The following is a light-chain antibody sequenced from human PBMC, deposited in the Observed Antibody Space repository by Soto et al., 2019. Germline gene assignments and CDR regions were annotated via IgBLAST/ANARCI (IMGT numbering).Light chain of an antibody. J-gene: IGLJ3*02. CDR2: EVS. Sequence: QSALTQPASVSGSPGQSITISCTGTSSDVGDYNYVSWYQQHPGKAPKLMIYEVSNRPSGVSNRFSGSKSGNTASLTISGVQAEDEADYYCSSYTSSNTCVFGGGTKLTVL. CDR1: SSDVGDYNY. V-gene: IGLV2-14*01. CDR3: SSYTSSNTCV.